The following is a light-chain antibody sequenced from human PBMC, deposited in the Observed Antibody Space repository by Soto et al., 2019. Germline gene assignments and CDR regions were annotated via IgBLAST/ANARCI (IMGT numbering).Light chain of an antibody. V-gene: IGKV1-39*01. CDR3: QQSYSSPYT. Sequence: DIQMTQSPSSLSASLGDRVTITCRASQSFSTYLNWYQQKPGKAPNLLIYAASSLQSGVPSRFSGSGSGTDFTLTISSLQPEDFATYYCQQSYSSPYTFGQGTKLEIK. CDR1: QSFSTY. J-gene: IGKJ2*01. CDR2: AAS.